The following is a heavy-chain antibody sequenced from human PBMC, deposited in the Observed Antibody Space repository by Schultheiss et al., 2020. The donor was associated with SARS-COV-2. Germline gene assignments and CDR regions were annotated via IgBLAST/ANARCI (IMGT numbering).Heavy chain of an antibody. CDR3: ARNRYYDSSGYSRDAFDI. V-gene: IGHV3-64*01. D-gene: IGHD3-22*01. J-gene: IGHJ3*02. CDR2: ISSNGGST. Sequence: GGSLRLSCAASGFTFSSYAMHWVRQAPGKGLEYVSAISSNGGSTYYANSVKGRFTISRDNSKNTLYLQMGSLRAEDMAVYYCARNRYYDSSGYSRDAFDIWGQGTMVTVSS. CDR1: GFTFSSYA.